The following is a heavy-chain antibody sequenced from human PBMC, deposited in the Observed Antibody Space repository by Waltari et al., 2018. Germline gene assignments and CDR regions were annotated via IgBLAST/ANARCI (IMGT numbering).Heavy chain of an antibody. V-gene: IGHV1-2*04. D-gene: IGHD2-2*01. CDR1: GYTFTGYY. J-gene: IGHJ6*02. CDR2: LNPNSGGT. CDR3: ARGDCSSTSCEPNYYYGMGV. Sequence: QVQLVQSGAEVKKPGASVKVSCKASGYTFTGYYMHWVRQAPGQGLEWMGWLNPNSGGTSEGQKLQGWVTMTRDTSSSTADMELSRLRSEDTAGYYCARGDCSSTSCEPNYYYGMGVWGQGTTGTVAS.